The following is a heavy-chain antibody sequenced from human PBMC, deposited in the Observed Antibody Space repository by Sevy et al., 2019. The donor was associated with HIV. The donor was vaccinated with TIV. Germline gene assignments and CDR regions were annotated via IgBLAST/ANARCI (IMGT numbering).Heavy chain of an antibody. CDR3: ATTREYYSDNSGYYDY. Sequence: ASVKVSCKGSGYTLTQLSMHWVRQTPGKGLEWMGRFDPEDGTTIYAQKFQGRVTMTEDTSTDTAYLELSSLRSEDTAVYYCATTREYYSDNSGYYDYWGRGTLVTVSS. V-gene: IGHV1-24*01. CDR2: FDPEDGTT. J-gene: IGHJ4*02. CDR1: GYTLTQLS. D-gene: IGHD3-22*01.